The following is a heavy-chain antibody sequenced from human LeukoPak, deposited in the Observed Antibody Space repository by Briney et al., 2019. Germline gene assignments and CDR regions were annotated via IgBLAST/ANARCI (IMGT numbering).Heavy chain of an antibody. D-gene: IGHD3-16*02. Sequence: SGPALVKPTQTLTLTCTFSGFSLSTSGTGVSWIRQPPRKALEWHAPIAWDDDKFYSTSLKTRLTISKDTSKNQVVLTMTNMDPVDTATYYCAREGGIMITFGGVIEPYYFDYWGQGTLVTVSS. CDR2: IAWDDDK. CDR1: GFSLSTSGTG. J-gene: IGHJ4*02. CDR3: AREGGIMITFGGVIEPYYFDY. V-gene: IGHV2-70*04.